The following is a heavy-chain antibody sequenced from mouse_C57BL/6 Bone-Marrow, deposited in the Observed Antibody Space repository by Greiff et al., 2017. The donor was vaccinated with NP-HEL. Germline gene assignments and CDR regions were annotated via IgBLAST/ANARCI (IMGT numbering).Heavy chain of an antibody. V-gene: IGHV1-26*01. D-gene: IGHD2-3*01. Sequence: VQLQQSGPELVKPGASVKISCKASGYTFTDYYMNWVKQSHGKSLEWIGDINPNNGGTSYNQKFKGKATLTVDKSSSTAYMELRSLTSEDSAVYYCARFRWFPDCWGQGTTLTVSS. J-gene: IGHJ2*01. CDR3: ARFRWFPDC. CDR2: INPNNGGT. CDR1: GYTFTDYY.